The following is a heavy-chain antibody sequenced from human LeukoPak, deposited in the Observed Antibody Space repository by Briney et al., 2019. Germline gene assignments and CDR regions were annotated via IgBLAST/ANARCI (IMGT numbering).Heavy chain of an antibody. CDR3: ARDGVRDGLYFDR. Sequence: GGSLRLSCAASGFTFSSYWMNWVRQAPGKGLEWVASINQDGSEKYYLDSVKGRFTISRDNAKNSLYLQMNSLRDEDTAVYSCARDGVRDGLYFDRWGQGTLVTVSS. CDR2: INQDGSEK. D-gene: IGHD5-24*01. CDR1: GFTFSSYW. V-gene: IGHV3-7*01. J-gene: IGHJ4*02.